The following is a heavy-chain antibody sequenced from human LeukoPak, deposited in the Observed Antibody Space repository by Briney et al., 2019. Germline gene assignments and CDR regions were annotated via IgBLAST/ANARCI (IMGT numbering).Heavy chain of an antibody. CDR1: GFTFSSYS. D-gene: IGHD3-10*02. V-gene: IGHV3-48*04. J-gene: IGHJ6*04. CDR3: AELGITMIGGV. CDR2: ISSSGSTI. Sequence: GGSLRLSCAASGFTFSSYSMNWVRQAPGKGLEWVSYISSSGSTIYYADSVKGRFTVSRDNAKNSLYLQMNSLRAEDTAVYYCAELGITMIGGVWGKGTTVTISS.